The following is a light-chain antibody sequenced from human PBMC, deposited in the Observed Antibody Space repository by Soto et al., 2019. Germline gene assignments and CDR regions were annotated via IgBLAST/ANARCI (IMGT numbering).Light chain of an antibody. V-gene: IGKV3-20*01. Sequence: EIVLTQSPGTLSLSPGERATLSCRASQTVSSGYLAWYQQKPGQAPRLLIYGASTRATGIPDRFNGSGSGTDFTLTISRLEPEDFAVYYCQQYSSSPSITFGQGTRLEIK. CDR1: QTVSSGY. CDR2: GAS. J-gene: IGKJ5*01. CDR3: QQYSSSPSIT.